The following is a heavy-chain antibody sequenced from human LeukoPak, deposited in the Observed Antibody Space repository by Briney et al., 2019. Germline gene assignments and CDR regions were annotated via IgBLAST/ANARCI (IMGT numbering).Heavy chain of an antibody. CDR2: IYYSGST. J-gene: IGHJ3*02. D-gene: IGHD3-9*01. CDR1: GGSIRSTGDY. CDR3: ARHRGDMYYDILTGSGDAFDI. Sequence: SETLSLTCTVSGGSIRSTGDYWRWIRQPPGKGLEWIGYIYYSGSTNYNPSLKSRVTISVDTSKTQFSLKLSSVTAADTAVYYCARHRGDMYYDILTGSGDAFDIWGQGTMVTVSS. V-gene: IGHV4-61*05.